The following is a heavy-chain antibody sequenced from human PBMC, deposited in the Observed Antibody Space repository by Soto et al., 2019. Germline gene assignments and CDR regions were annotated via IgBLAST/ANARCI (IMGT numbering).Heavy chain of an antibody. CDR3: ARRGEMALDY. CDR2: IYYSGST. CDR1: GGSISSYY. Sequence: ETLSLTCTVSGGSISSYYWSWIRQPPGKGLEWIGYIYYSGSTNYNPSLKSRVTISVDTSKNQFSLKLSSVTAADTAVYYCARRGEMALDYWGQGTLVTVSS. V-gene: IGHV4-59*08. J-gene: IGHJ4*02. D-gene: IGHD3-16*01.